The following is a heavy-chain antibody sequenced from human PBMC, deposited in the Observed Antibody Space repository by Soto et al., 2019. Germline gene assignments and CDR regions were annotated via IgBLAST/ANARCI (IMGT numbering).Heavy chain of an antibody. Sequence: GSLRLSCAASGFTFSNYAMYWVRQAPGKGLEWVAVIGGGGSDTFYAESVTGRFTVSRDDSKNTLYLQMDSLRVEDTAVYYKPLNYGMAVWGQGTTVTVSS. CDR2: IGGGGSDT. CDR3: PLNYGMAV. V-gene: IGHV3-23*01. CDR1: GFTFSNYA. J-gene: IGHJ6*02.